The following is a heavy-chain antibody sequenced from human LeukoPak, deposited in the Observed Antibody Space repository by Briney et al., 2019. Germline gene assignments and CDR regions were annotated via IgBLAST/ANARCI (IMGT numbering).Heavy chain of an antibody. CDR1: GFTFSSYA. V-gene: IGHV3-30*04. CDR2: ISYDGSNK. CDR3: AREGGYSYGLHAFDI. D-gene: IGHD5-18*01. Sequence: GGSLRLSCAASGFTFSSYAMHWVRQAPGKGLEWVAVISYDGSNKYYADSVKGRFTISRDNSKNTLYLQMNSPRAEDTAVYYCAREGGYSYGLHAFDIWGQGTMVTVSS. J-gene: IGHJ3*02.